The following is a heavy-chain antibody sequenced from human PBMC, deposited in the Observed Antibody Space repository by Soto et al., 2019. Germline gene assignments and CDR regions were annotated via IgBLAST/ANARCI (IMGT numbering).Heavy chain of an antibody. CDR2: IYYTGHT. J-gene: IGHJ3*02. V-gene: IGHV4-31*03. CDR1: GVSINSGGYY. Sequence: QVQLQESXPGLVXXXQTLSLTCSVSGVSINSGGYYWSWIRHHPGKGLEWIGYIYYTGHTFYNASLKSRVAMSLDTSKNQFSLKLSSVTAADTAVYYCARGSQLERDALDIWGQGTMVTVSS. CDR3: ARGSQLERDALDI. D-gene: IGHD1-1*01.